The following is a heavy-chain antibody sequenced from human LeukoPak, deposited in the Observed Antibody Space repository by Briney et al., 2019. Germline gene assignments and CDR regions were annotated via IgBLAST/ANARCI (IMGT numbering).Heavy chain of an antibody. CDR3: ARHGGGTYSYEADY. D-gene: IGHD5-18*01. J-gene: IGHJ4*02. Sequence: PGESLKISCEGSGYTFTAYWISWVRQLPGKAVEGMGRIDPSDSYTNYSPSFRGHVTISADKSTNTAYLQWSSLKASDTAIYYCARHGGGTYSYEADYWGQGTLVTVSS. V-gene: IGHV5-10-1*01. CDR1: GYTFTAYW. CDR2: IDPSDSYT.